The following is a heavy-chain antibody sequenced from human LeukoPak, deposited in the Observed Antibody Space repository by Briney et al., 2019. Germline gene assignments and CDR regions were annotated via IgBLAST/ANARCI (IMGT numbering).Heavy chain of an antibody. CDR3: ARDGKSDYYYYMDV. CDR2: INAGNGNT. Sequence: ASVKVSCKASGYTFTSYAMHWVRQAPGQRLEWMGWINAGNGNTKYSQEFQGRVTITRDTSASTAYMELSSLRSEDMAAYYCARDGKSDYYYYMDVWGKGTTVTISS. J-gene: IGHJ6*03. D-gene: IGHD1-26*01. V-gene: IGHV1-3*03. CDR1: GYTFTSYA.